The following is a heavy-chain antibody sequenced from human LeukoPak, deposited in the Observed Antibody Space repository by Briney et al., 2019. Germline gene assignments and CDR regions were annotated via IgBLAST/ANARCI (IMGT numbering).Heavy chain of an antibody. D-gene: IGHD4-17*01. CDR3: ARYLDYGDYGFDY. J-gene: IGHJ4*02. CDR2: ISWDCGST. Sequence: PGGSLRLSCAAAGFTFDYYAMYWVRQAPGKGLGWVSLISWDCGSTYYADSVKGRFTISRDNSKNTLYLQMNSLRAEDTAVYYCARYLDYGDYGFDYWGQGTLVTVSS. V-gene: IGHV3-43D*03. CDR1: GFTFDYYA.